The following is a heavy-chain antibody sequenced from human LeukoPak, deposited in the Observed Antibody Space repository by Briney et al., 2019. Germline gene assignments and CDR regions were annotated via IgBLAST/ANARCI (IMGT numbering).Heavy chain of an antibody. Sequence: PGGSLRLSCSASGFTFSNHHMTWVRQAPGKGLEWVSYISSSSSVIYYAESVKGRFTISRDNVRNSLFLQMNSLRVDDTAVYYCARDMGITGVDDSWGQGTLVTVSS. D-gene: IGHD1-14*01. CDR3: ARDMGITGVDDS. V-gene: IGHV3-48*01. CDR2: ISSSSSVI. J-gene: IGHJ4*02. CDR1: GFTFSNHH.